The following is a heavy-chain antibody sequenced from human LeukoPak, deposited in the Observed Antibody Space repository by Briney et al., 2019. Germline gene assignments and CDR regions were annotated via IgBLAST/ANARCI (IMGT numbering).Heavy chain of an antibody. CDR1: GFTFSSYA. J-gene: IGHJ4*02. D-gene: IGHD3-22*01. Sequence: GGSLRLSCAASGFTFSSYAMHWVRQAPGKGLEWVAVISYDGSNKYYADSVKGRFTISRDNSKNTLYLQMNSLRAEDTAVYYCARELYYYDSSGYYYFSGFDYWAREPWSPSPQ. CDR2: ISYDGSNK. V-gene: IGHV3-30-3*01. CDR3: ARELYYYDSSGYYYFSGFDY.